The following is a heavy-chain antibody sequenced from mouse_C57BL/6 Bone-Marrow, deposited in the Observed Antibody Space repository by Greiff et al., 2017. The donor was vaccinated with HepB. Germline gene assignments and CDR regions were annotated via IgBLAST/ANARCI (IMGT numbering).Heavy chain of an antibody. CDR2: ISGGGGNT. V-gene: IGHV5-9*01. CDR3: ARRGADSSGYGY. D-gene: IGHD3-2*02. CDR1: GFTFSSYT. J-gene: IGHJ2*01. Sequence: EVKLVESGGGLVKPGGSLKLSCAASGFTFSSYTMSWVRQTPEKRLEWVATISGGGGNTYYPDSVKGRFTISRDNAKNTLYLQMSSLRSEDTALYYCARRGADSSGYGYWGQGTTLTVSS.